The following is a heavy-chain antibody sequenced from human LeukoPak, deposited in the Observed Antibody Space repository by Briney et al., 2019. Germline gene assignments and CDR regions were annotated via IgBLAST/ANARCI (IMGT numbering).Heavy chain of an antibody. V-gene: IGHV4-34*01. CDR3: ARGMAAAGDPDWFDP. D-gene: IGHD6-13*01. CDR2: INHSGST. J-gene: IGHJ5*02. Sequence: SETLSLTCAVYGGSFSGYYWSWIRQPPGKGLEWIGEINHSGSTNYNPSLKSRVTISVDTSKNQFSLKLSSVTAADTAVYYCARGMAAAGDPDWFDPWGQGALVTVSS. CDR1: GGSFSGYY.